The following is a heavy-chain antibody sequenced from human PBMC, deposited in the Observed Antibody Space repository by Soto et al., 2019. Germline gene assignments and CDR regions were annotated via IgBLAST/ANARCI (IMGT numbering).Heavy chain of an antibody. Sequence: SETLSLTCAVYGGSFSGYYWSWIRQPPGKGLEWIGEINHSGSTNYNPSLKSRVTISVDTSKNQFSLKLSSVTAADTAVYYCARGPYRSYYYWGQGTLVTVSS. D-gene: IGHD1-26*01. CDR2: INHSGST. CDR1: GGSFSGYY. V-gene: IGHV4-34*01. CDR3: ARGPYRSYYY. J-gene: IGHJ4*02.